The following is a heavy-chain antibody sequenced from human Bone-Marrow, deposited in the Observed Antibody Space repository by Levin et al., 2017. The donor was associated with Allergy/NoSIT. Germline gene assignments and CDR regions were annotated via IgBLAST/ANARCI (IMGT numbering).Heavy chain of an antibody. CDR3: AARPGGWLPYFDH. V-gene: IGHV3-23*01. CDR1: GITFSRYT. CDR2: IVNSGGST. J-gene: IGHJ4*02. D-gene: IGHD3-9*01. Sequence: PGGSLRLSCAASGITFSRYTMSWVRQAPGKGLEWVSTIVNSGGSTYYADSVKGRFTISRDSSKNMLYLLMNNLRARDTALYYCAARPGGWLPYFDHWGQGTLVTVSS.